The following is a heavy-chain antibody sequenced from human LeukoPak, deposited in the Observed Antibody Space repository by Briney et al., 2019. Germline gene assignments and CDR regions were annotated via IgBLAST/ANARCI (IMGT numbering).Heavy chain of an antibody. CDR1: GFTFSSYA. Sequence: PGRSLRLFCAASGFTFSSYAMHWVRQAPGKGLEGVAVISYDGSNKYYADSVKGRFTISRDNSKNTLYLQMNSLRAEDTAVYYCARRMYYYDSSGYYYPYFDYWGQGTLVTVSS. CDR3: ARRMYYYDSSGYYYPYFDY. V-gene: IGHV3-30-3*01. D-gene: IGHD3-22*01. J-gene: IGHJ4*02. CDR2: ISYDGSNK.